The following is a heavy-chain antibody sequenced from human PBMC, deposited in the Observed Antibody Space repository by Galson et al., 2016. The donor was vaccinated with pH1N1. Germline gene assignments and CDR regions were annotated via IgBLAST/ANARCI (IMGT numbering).Heavy chain of an antibody. CDR2: IHLGGSHI. Sequence: PGKGLEWMGIIHLGGSHIRYSPSFQGQVTISADKSINIVSLQWSSLKASDTAMYYCARQNDYGDYRGDAFDIWGQGTMVTVSS. D-gene: IGHD4-17*01. J-gene: IGHJ3*02. V-gene: IGHV5-51*01. CDR3: ARQNDYGDYRGDAFDI.